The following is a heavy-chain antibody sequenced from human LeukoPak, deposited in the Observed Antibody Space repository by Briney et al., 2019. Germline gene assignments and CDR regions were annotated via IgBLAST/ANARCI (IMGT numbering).Heavy chain of an antibody. CDR3: ARGRRDGYNERDY. CDR2: ISAYNGNT. CDR1: GYTFTSYG. J-gene: IGHJ4*02. D-gene: IGHD5-24*01. Sequence: ASVKVSCKASGYTFTSYGISWVRQAPGQGLEWMGWISAYNGNTNYAQKFQGRVTMTRNTSISTAYMELSSLRSEDTAVYYCARGRRDGYNERDYWGQGTLVTVSS. V-gene: IGHV1-18*01.